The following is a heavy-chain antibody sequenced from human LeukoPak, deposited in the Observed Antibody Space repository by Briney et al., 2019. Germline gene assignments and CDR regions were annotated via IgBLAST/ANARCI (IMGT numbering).Heavy chain of an antibody. V-gene: IGHV5-51*01. CDR2: IYPDDSET. J-gene: IGHJ6*03. CDR1: GYTFANFW. CDR3: ASLSLSTFHYHYFMDV. Sequence: GESLKISCQVSGYTFANFWIGWVRQLPGKGLEWMGLIYPDDSETRYSPSFQGQVTISADKSISTAYLQWSSLRASDTAIYYCASLSLSTFHYHYFMDVWGKGTTVTVSS. D-gene: IGHD2/OR15-2a*01.